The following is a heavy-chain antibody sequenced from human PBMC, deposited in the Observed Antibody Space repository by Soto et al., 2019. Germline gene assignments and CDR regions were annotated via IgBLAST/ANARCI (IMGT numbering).Heavy chain of an antibody. J-gene: IGHJ2*01. V-gene: IGHV4-34*01. Sequence: QVQLQQWGAGLLKPSETLSLTCAVYGGSFGGYYWNWIRQPPGKGLEWIGEINHSGITNYNPSLKSRVTISVDASKNQLSMKLSSVTAADTDVYFCTRRVVPAAMGLWGRGTPVTVSS. CDR1: GGSFGGYY. CDR3: TRRVVPAAMGL. CDR2: INHSGIT. D-gene: IGHD2-2*01.